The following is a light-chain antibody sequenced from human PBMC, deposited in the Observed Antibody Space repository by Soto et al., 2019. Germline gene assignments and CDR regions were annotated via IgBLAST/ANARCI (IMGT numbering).Light chain of an antibody. Sequence: DIQMTQSPYSLSTSVGDRVTITCRTSQSVSTYLNWYQQRPGKAPKLLIYGASSLQSGVPSRFSGSGSGTHFTLTISSLQPEDFATYYCQQYDYSRTFGQGTKLEIK. CDR1: QSVSTY. J-gene: IGKJ1*01. V-gene: IGKV1-39*01. CDR3: QQYDYSRT. CDR2: GAS.